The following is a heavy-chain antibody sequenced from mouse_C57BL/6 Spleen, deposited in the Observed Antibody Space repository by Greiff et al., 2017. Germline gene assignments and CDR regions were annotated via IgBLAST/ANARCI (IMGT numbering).Heavy chain of an antibody. V-gene: IGHV3-6*01. Sequence: EVHLVESGPGLVKPSQSLSLTCSVTGYSITSGYYWNWIRQFPGNKLEWMGYISYDGSNNYNPSLKNRISITRDTSKNQFFLKLNSVTTEDTATYYCARGSNLWYFDVWGTGTTVTVSS. CDR2: ISYDGSN. CDR3: ARGSNLWYFDV. J-gene: IGHJ1*03. D-gene: IGHD2-5*01. CDR1: GYSITSGYY.